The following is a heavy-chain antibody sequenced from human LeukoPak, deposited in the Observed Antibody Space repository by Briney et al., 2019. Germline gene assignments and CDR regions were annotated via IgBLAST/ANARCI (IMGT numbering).Heavy chain of an antibody. D-gene: IGHD6-19*01. CDR1: GGSFSGYY. J-gene: IGHJ4*02. CDR2: INHSGST. Sequence: SETLSLTCAVSGGSFSGYYWSWIRQPPGKGLEWIGEINHSGSTNYNPSLKSRVTISVDTSKNQFSLKLTSVTAADTAVYYCARGPGIIIAVAGTTYLNYWGQGTLVTVSS. V-gene: IGHV4-34*01. CDR3: ARGPGIIIAVAGTTYLNY.